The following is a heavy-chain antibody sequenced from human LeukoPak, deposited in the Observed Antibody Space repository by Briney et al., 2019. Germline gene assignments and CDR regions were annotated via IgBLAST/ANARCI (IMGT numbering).Heavy chain of an antibody. CDR2: IKQDGSEK. CDR1: GFTLSSYW. V-gene: IGHV3-7*01. D-gene: IGHD6-13*01. J-gene: IGHJ3*02. CDR3: ARHSSSWADAFDI. Sequence: GGSLRLSRAASGFTLSSYWMSWVRQAPGKGLEWVANIKQDGSEKYYVDSVKGRFTISRDNAKNSLYLQMNSLRAEDTAVYYCARHSSSWADAFDIWGQGTMVTVSS.